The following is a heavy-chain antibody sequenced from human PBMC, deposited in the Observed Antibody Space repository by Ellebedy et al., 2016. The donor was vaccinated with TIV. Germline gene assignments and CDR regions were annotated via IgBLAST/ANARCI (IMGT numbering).Heavy chain of an antibody. CDR2: ISSSTRAI. J-gene: IGHJ2*01. Sequence: GESLKISCAASGFSISSYTIHWVRQAPRQGLEWVSSISSSTRAIYYADSVRGRFTISRDNARNSLYLQMHSLRDDDTAMYYCAGGTGWIFDLWGRGTLVTVSS. D-gene: IGHD6-19*01. CDR1: GFSISSYT. V-gene: IGHV3-48*02. CDR3: AGGTGWIFDL.